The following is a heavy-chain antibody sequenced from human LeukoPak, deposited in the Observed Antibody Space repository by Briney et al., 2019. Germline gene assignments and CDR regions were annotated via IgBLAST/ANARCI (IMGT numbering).Heavy chain of an antibody. CDR3: ARAVRMVRGVKSFDS. D-gene: IGHD3-10*01. J-gene: IGHJ5*01. CDR1: GYTFTSYD. V-gene: IGHV1-8*01. Sequence: ASVKVSCKASGYTFTSYDINWVRQATGQGLEWMGGMNPNSGNTGYAQKFQGRVTMTRNTSISTAYMELSSLRSEDTAVYYCARAVRMVRGVKSFDSWGQGTLVTVSS. CDR2: MNPNSGNT.